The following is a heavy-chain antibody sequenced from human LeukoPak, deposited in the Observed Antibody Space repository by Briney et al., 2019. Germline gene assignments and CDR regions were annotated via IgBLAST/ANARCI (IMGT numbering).Heavy chain of an antibody. D-gene: IGHD6-19*01. CDR1: GYTFTSYG. V-gene: IGHV1-18*01. CDR3: ARDIAVAGSNRDDY. CDR2: ISAYNGNT. Sequence: ASVKVSCKASGYTFTSYGISWVRQAPGQGLEWMGWISAYNGNTNYAQKLQGRVTMTTDTSTSTAYMELRSLRPDDTAVYYCARDIAVAGSNRDDYWGQGTLVTVSS. J-gene: IGHJ4*02.